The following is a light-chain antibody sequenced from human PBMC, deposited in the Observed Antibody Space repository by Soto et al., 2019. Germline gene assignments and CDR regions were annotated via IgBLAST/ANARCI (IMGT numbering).Light chain of an antibody. CDR3: QSYDSSLSGSNV. J-gene: IGLJ1*01. CDR2: GNS. CDR1: SSNIGAGYD. V-gene: IGLV1-40*01. Sequence: QSVLTQPPSVSGARGQRVTISCTGGSSNIGAGYDVHWYQQLPGTAPKLLIYGNSNRPSGVPVRFSGSKSGTAASLAITGLQAEDEADYYCQSYDSSLSGSNVFGTGTKVTVL.